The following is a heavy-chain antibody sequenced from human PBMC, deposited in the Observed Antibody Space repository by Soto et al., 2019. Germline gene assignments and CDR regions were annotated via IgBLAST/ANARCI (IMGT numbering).Heavy chain of an antibody. CDR2: ISGSGGST. CDR1: GFTFSSYA. V-gene: IGHV3-23*01. D-gene: IGHD1-26*01. J-gene: IGHJ4*02. Sequence: EVQLLESGGGLVQPGGSLRLSCAASGFTFSSYAMRWVRQAPVKGLEWVSAISGSGGSTYYADSVKGRFTISRDNSKNTLYLQMKSLRAEDTAVYYCARRGSGSYYDYWGQGTLVPVSS. CDR3: ARRGSGSYYDY.